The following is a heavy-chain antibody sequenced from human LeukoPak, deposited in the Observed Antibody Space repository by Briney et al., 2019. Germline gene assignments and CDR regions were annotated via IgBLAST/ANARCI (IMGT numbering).Heavy chain of an antibody. J-gene: IGHJ4*02. CDR1: AYSISSDYY. Sequence: SETLSLTCTVSAYSISSDYYWGWIRQPPGKGLEWIGSIYHSGHTYHNPSLKSRVTISIDTSKNHFPLQLSSVTAADTAVYYCARVGIDSGSFADFDYWGQGTLVTVSS. CDR2: IYHSGHT. CDR3: ARVGIDSGSFADFDY. V-gene: IGHV4-38-2*02. D-gene: IGHD1-26*01.